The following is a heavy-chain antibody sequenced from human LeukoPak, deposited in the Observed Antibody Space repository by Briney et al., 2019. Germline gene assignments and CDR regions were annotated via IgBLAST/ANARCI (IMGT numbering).Heavy chain of an antibody. CDR2: INPNSGGT. D-gene: IGHD2-2*01. Sequence: ASVKVSCKASGYTFTGYYMHWVRQAPGQGLEWMGWINPNSGGTNYAQEFQGRVTMTRDTSISTAYMELSRLRSDDTAVYYCARDVQGIVVVPAAFDYWGQGTTVTVSS. CDR3: ARDVQGIVVVPAAFDY. CDR1: GYTFTGYY. J-gene: IGHJ4*03. V-gene: IGHV1-2*02.